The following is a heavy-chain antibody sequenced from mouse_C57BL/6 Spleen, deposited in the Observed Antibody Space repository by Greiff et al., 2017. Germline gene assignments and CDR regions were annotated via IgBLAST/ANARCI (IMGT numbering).Heavy chain of an antibody. V-gene: IGHV1-80*01. CDR1: GYAFSSYW. Sequence: VQLQQSGAELVKPGASVKISCKASGYAFSSYWMNWVKQRPGKGLEWIGQIYPGDGDTNYNGKFKSKATLTVDTSSSTAYMQLSSLTSEDSAVYYCARHDYDGMDYWGQGTSVTVSS. J-gene: IGHJ4*01. CDR2: IYPGDGDT. CDR3: ARHDYDGMDY.